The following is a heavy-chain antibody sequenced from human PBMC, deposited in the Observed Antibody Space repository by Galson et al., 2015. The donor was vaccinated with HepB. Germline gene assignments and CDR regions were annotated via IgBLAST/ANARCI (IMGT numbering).Heavy chain of an antibody. Sequence: SVKVSCKASGYTFTSYGISWVRQAPGQGLEWMGWISAYNGNTNYAQKLQGRVTMTTDTSTSTAYMELRSLRSDDTAVYYCARDDDPNYYDSSGLDYWGQGTLVTVSS. V-gene: IGHV1-18*04. D-gene: IGHD3-22*01. J-gene: IGHJ4*02. CDR1: GYTFTSYG. CDR3: ARDDDPNYYDSSGLDY. CDR2: ISAYNGNT.